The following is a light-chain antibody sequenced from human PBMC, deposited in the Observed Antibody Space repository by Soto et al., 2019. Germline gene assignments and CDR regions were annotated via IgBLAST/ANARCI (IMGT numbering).Light chain of an antibody. Sequence: VLTQSPDTLSLSPGDRVTLSCRANQRASRQYLSWYQQRPGQPPRLLIYSVSMRADGIPDRFSGSGSGPEVTLTINRLEPEDFAVYYCQDFDSPQWTFGQGTKIE. J-gene: IGKJ1*01. V-gene: IGKV3-20*01. CDR3: QDFDSPQWT. CDR1: QRASRQY. CDR2: SVS.